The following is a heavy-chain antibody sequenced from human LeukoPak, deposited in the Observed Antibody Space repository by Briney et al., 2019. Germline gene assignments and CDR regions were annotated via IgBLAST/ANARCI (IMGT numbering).Heavy chain of an antibody. V-gene: IGHV3-20*04. CDR2: INWNAVRV. Sequence: PGESLRLSCTASGFTFNNYGMSWVRQAPGKGLEWVSGINWNAVRVGYADSVKGRFTISRDNAKNSLYLQMNSLRAEDTAFYYCARLRNYDSSGYYFEIDYWGQGTLVTVSS. CDR1: GFTFNNYG. CDR3: ARLRNYDSSGYYFEIDY. J-gene: IGHJ4*02. D-gene: IGHD3-22*01.